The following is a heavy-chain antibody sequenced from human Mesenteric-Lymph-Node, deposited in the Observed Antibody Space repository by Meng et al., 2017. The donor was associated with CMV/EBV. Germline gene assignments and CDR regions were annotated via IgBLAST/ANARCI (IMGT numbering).Heavy chain of an antibody. J-gene: IGHJ4*02. Sequence: SVKVSCKASGGSFSSYGFSWVRQAPGQGLEWMGGIIPLFGSVKYAQNFQGKLTLTADASTATVYMEMYSLRPEDTAVYYCAANYSDSSGFFVSDYWGQGSLVTVSS. CDR1: GGSFSSYG. CDR3: AANYSDSSGFFVSDY. V-gene: IGHV1-69*13. D-gene: IGHD3-22*01. CDR2: IIPLFGSV.